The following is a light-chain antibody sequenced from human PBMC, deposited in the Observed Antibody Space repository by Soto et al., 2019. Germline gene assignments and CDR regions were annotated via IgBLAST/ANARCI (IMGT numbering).Light chain of an antibody. CDR3: CSYACSYPSV. J-gene: IGLJ2*01. CDR2: DVS. V-gene: IGLV2-11*01. CDR1: SSDVGTYNY. Sequence: QSALTQPRSVSGSPGQSVTISCTGTSSDVGTYNYVSWYQQHPGKAPKLMIYDVSQRPSGVPHLFSGSKAGNTASLTISGLHAEDEADYYCCSYACSYPSVFGGGTQLTVL.